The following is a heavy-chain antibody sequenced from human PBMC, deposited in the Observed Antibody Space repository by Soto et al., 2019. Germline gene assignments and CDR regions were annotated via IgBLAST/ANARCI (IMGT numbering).Heavy chain of an antibody. D-gene: IGHD4-4*01. V-gene: IGHV4-31*03. CDR2: IYYSGST. CDR3: ARNDDYSNLRYYFDY. Sequence: QVQLQESGPGLVKPSQTLSLTCTVSGGSISSGGYYWSWIRQHPGKGLEWIGYIYYSGSTYYNPSLKSRVTISVDTSKNHFSLKLRSVTAADTAVYYCARNDDYSNLRYYFDYWGQGTLVTVSS. CDR1: GGSISSGGYY. J-gene: IGHJ4*02.